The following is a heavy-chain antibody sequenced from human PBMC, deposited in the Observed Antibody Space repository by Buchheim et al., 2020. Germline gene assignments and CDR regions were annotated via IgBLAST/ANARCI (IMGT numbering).Heavy chain of an antibody. V-gene: IGHV4-34*01. Sequence: QVQLQQWGAGLLKPSETLSLTCAVYGGSFSGYYWSWIRQPPGKGLEWIGEINHSGSTNYNPSLKSRVTISVDTSKNQFSLNLSSVTAADTAVYYCARGRTYYDILTGYRGEYYYYYYGMDVWGQGTT. CDR3: ARGRTYYDILTGYRGEYYYYYYGMDV. D-gene: IGHD3-9*01. CDR2: INHSGST. CDR1: GGSFSGYY. J-gene: IGHJ6*02.